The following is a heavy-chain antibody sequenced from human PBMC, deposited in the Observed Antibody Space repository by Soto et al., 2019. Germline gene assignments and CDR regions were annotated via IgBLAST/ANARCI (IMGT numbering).Heavy chain of an antibody. CDR1: GYTFTSYG. D-gene: IGHD4-17*01. CDR3: ARETVTTGWYYYGMDV. CDR2: ISAYNGNT. Sequence: QVQLVKSGAEVKKPGASVKVSCKASGYTFTSYGISWVRQAPGQGLEWMGWISAYNGNTNYAQKLQGRVTMTTDTSTSTAYMELRSLRSDDTAVYYCARETVTTGWYYYGMDVWGQGTTVTVSS. V-gene: IGHV1-18*01. J-gene: IGHJ6*02.